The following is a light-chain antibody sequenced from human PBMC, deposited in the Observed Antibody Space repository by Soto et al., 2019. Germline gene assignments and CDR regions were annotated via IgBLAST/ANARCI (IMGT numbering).Light chain of an antibody. CDR1: SSNIGSNY. V-gene: IGLV1-47*01. Sequence: QSVLTQPPSASGTPGQRVTISCSGSSSNIGSNYVYWYQQLPGTAPKLLIYRNNQRPSGVPDRFSGSNSGTSASLAISGLRSEDEADYYCAAWDDSLSGVVFGRGTKVTVL. CDR3: AAWDDSLSGVV. CDR2: RNN. J-gene: IGLJ2*01.